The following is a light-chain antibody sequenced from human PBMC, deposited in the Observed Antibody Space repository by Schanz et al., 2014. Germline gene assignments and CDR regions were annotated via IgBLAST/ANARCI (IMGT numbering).Light chain of an antibody. V-gene: IGKV1-9*01. CDR1: QGIGSY. CDR2: AAS. J-gene: IGKJ4*01. CDR3: QQLNSYPSLT. Sequence: DIQMTQSPSSLSASVGDRLTITCRASQGIGSYLAWYQQKPGKAPQLLIYAASTLQSGVPSRFSGSGSGTDFTLTISSLQPEDFATYYCQQLNSYPSLTFGGGTKVEIK.